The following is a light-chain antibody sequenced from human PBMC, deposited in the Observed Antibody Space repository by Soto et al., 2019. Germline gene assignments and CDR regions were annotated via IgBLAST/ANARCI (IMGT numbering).Light chain of an antibody. J-gene: IGKJ1*01. V-gene: IGKV3-20*01. Sequence: EIVLTQSPDTLSLSPGERATLSCRASQSVSSNNLAWYQHKPGQPPRLLIYVASRRATGIPDGFSGSGSGSEFTLTITRLEPEDFAVYYCQEHGSGAWTGGQGTKVEIK. CDR2: VAS. CDR3: QEHGSGAWT. CDR1: QSVSSNN.